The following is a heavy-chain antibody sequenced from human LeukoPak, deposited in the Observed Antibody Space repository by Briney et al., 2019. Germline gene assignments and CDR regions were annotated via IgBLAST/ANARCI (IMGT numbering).Heavy chain of an antibody. V-gene: IGHV4-38-2*02. J-gene: IGHJ3*02. D-gene: IGHD1-1*01. Sequence: SETLSLTCTVSGYFISSGYYWGWIRQPPGKGLEWIGSIYQSGSTYYNPSLKSRVTISVDTSKNQFSLRLSSVTAADTAVYYCARGGGTDAFDIWGQGTMVTVSS. CDR3: ARGGGTDAFDI. CDR1: GYFISSGYY. CDR2: IYQSGST.